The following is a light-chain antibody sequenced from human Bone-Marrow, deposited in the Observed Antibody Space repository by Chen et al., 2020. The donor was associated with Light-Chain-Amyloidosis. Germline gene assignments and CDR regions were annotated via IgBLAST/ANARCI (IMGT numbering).Light chain of an antibody. CDR3: QSADSSGTYEVI. J-gene: IGLJ2*01. CDR2: RDT. Sequence: SSELTQPPPVSVSPGQTASITCSGDDLPTKYAYGYQQKPGQAPVLVIHRDTERPSGISERFSGSSSGTTATLTISGVQAEDEADYHCQSADSSGTYEVIFGGGTKLTVL. CDR1: DLPTKY. V-gene: IGLV3-25*03.